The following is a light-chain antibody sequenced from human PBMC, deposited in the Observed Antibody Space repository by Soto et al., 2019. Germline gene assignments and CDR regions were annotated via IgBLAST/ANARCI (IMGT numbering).Light chain of an antibody. Sequence: DIQMTQYQSSLSASVVDRVTITCQATHDISDYLNWYQHKSGKAPKLLIYDASNLERGVPSRFSGSGSGTDFTFNISSLHHEAFATYCCQQYDTRLVTVGGGTKVEIK. CDR2: DAS. J-gene: IGKJ4*01. CDR1: HDISDY. CDR3: QQYDTRLVT. V-gene: IGKV1-33*01.